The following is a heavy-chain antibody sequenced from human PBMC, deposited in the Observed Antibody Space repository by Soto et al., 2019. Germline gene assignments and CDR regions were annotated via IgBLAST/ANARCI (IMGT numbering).Heavy chain of an antibody. V-gene: IGHV1-18*01. D-gene: IGHD2-15*01. J-gene: IGHJ3*02. CDR1: GYTFTSYG. CDR2: ISAYNGNT. Sequence: ASVKVSCKASGYTFTSYGISWVRQAPGQGLEWMGWISAYNGNTNYAQKLQGRVTITRDTSASTAYMELSSLRSEDTAVYYCARERRRIXVVVAAKSPDAFDIWGQGTMVTVSS. CDR3: ARERRRIXVVVAAKSPDAFDI.